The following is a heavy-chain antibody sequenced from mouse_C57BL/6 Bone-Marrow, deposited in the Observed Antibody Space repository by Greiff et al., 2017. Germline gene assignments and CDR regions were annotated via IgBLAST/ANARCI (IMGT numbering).Heavy chain of an antibody. Sequence: QVQLKQSGAELVKPGASVKMSCKASGYTFPSYWITWVQQRPGQGLEWIGDIYPGSGSTNYNEKFKSKATLTVDTSSSTAYMQLSSLTSEDSSVYYCARGIRGDLFYYAMDYGGQGTSVTVSS. V-gene: IGHV1-55*01. CDR2: IYPGSGST. J-gene: IGHJ4*01. CDR3: ARGIRGDLFYYAMDY. CDR1: GYTFPSYW.